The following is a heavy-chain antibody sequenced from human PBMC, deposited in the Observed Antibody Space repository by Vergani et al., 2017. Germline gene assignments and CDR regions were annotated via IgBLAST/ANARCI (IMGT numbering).Heavy chain of an antibody. CDR2: INPKSADS. CDR3: ARDLNFYGSGSYLDY. Sequence: QVQLVQSGAEVKKPGASVKVSCKASGYTFTGYYIHWVRQAPGQGLEWMGWINPKSADSNYAQKFQDRVTMTRETSISTVYMELSRLTSGDTAVYYCARDLNFYGSGSYLDYWGQGTLVTVSS. CDR1: GYTFTGYY. V-gene: IGHV1-2*02. J-gene: IGHJ4*02. D-gene: IGHD3-10*01.